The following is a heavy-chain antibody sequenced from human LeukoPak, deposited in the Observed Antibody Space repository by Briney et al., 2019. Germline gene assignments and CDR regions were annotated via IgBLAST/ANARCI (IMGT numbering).Heavy chain of an antibody. D-gene: IGHD5-18*01. CDR1: GGSINNYY. V-gene: IGHV4-59*01. Sequence: PSETLSLTCSVSGGSINNYYWSWIRQPPGKGLEWIGYIYYSGSTNYNPSLKSRVTISVDTSKNQFSLRLTSVTAADTALYYCASHGGYKKYYFAYWGQGTLVTVSS. CDR2: IYYSGST. J-gene: IGHJ4*02. CDR3: ASHGGYKKYYFAY.